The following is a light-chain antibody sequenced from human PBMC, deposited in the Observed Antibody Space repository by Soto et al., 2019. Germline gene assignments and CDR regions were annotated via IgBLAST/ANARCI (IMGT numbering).Light chain of an antibody. CDR1: SSDIGAGYD. J-gene: IGLJ2*01. CDR2: GNS. Sequence: QSVLTQPPSVSGAPGQRVNISCTGSSSDIGAGYDVHWYQQLPGTTPKLLIYGNSNRPSGVPDRFSGSKSGTSASLAITGLQAEHEADYYCQSYDTSLSGSVFGGGTKVTVL. CDR3: QSYDTSLSGSV. V-gene: IGLV1-40*01.